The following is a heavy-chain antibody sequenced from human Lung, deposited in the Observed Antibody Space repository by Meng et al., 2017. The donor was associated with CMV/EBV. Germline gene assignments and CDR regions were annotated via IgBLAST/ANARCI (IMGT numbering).Heavy chain of an antibody. CDR2: IYSDGSTT. CDR1: GFTFSSYW. J-gene: IGHJ6*02. CDR3: ARDRHVVPATDRPYYYGMDV. Sequence: GESLKISCAASGFTFSSYWMHWVRQAPGKGLVWVSRIYSDGSTTTYADSVKGRFTISRDNAKNTLYLQMNSLRAEDTAVYYCARDRHVVPATDRPYYYGMDVWGQGTTVTVSS. V-gene: IGHV3-74*01. D-gene: IGHD2-2*01.